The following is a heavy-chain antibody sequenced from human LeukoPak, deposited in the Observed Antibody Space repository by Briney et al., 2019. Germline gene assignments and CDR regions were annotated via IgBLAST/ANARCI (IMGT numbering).Heavy chain of an antibody. CDR3: ARLSDY. CDR1: GGAISNDNYY. Sequence: SETLSLTCTVSGGAISNDNYYWGWIRQPPGKGLEWIASINYSGTTYYNPSLNSRVSISVDTSKSQLSLRLSSVTAADTAVYCCARLSDYWGQGILVTVSS. J-gene: IGHJ4*02. CDR2: INYSGTT. V-gene: IGHV4-39*01.